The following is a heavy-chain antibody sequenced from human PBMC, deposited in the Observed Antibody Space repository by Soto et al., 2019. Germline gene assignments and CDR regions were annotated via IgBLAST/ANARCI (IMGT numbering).Heavy chain of an antibody. Sequence: PGGSLRLSXAASGFTFSNYWLSWARQAPGKGLEWVANIKKDGSEKYYVGSVVGRFTISRDNAENSLYLQMNSRRAEDTAVHYCARLYLAATITSLDYWGQGTLVTVSS. CDR2: IKKDGSEK. D-gene: IGHD5-12*01. V-gene: IGHV3-7*01. CDR1: GFTFSNYW. J-gene: IGHJ4*02. CDR3: ARLYLAATITSLDY.